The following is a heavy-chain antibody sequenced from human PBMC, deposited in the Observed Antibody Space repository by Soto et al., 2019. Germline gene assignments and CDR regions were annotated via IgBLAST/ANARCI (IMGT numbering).Heavy chain of an antibody. J-gene: IGHJ6*03. D-gene: IGHD6-19*01. Sequence: SETLSLTCTVSGGSVSSGSYYWSWIRQPPGKGLEWIGYIYYSGSTNYNPSLKSRVTISVDTSKNQFSLKLSSVTAADTAVYYCARVQFGWSSSFHFNHMDVWAKGTTVTVSS. V-gene: IGHV4-61*01. CDR1: GGSVSSGSYY. CDR2: IYYSGST. CDR3: ARVQFGWSSSFHFNHMDV.